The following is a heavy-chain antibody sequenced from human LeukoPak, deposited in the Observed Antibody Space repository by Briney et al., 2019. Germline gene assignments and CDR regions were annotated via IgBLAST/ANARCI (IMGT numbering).Heavy chain of an antibody. CDR3: AREEWKSPAGSFDY. CDR1: GGSISSGGYY. Sequence: SETLSLICTVSGGSISSGGYYWSWIRQHPGKGLEWIGYIYYSGSTYYNPSLKSRVTISVDTSKNQFSLKLSSVTAADTAVYYCAREEWKSPAGSFDYWGQGTLVTVSS. V-gene: IGHV4-31*03. J-gene: IGHJ4*02. D-gene: IGHD2-2*01. CDR2: IYYSGST.